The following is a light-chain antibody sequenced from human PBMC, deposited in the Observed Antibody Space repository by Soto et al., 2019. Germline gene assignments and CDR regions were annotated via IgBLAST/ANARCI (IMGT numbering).Light chain of an antibody. CDR2: EVS. Sequence: QSVLTQPASASGSPGQSITISCTGTSSDVGGYNYVSWYQQHPGKAPKLMIYEVSSRPSGVSNRFSGSKSGNTASLTISGLQAEDEADYFCTSYTTTSAVIFGGGTKLTVL. CDR1: SSDVGGYNY. V-gene: IGLV2-14*01. CDR3: TSYTTTSAVI. J-gene: IGLJ2*01.